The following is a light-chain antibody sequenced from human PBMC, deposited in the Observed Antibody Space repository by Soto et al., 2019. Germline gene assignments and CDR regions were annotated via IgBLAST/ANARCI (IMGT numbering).Light chain of an antibody. J-gene: IGLJ2*01. V-gene: IGLV2-8*01. CDR2: DVT. CDR3: TSYAGSSIPVV. Sequence: QSALTQPPSASGSPGQSVTLSCTGASSDVGNYNFVSWYQQQPGKDPKLRIYDVTARPSGVPDRFSGSKSGNTASLTVSGLQAEDEADYYCTSYAGSSIPVVFGGGTKLPVL. CDR1: SSDVGNYNF.